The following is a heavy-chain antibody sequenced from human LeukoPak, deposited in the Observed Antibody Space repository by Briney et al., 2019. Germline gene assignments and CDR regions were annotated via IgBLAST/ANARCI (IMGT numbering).Heavy chain of an antibody. CDR2: IYYDGSNI. J-gene: IGHJ4*02. D-gene: IGHD1-1*01. CDR3: ARDWKTNSFVY. Sequence: PGGSLRLSCAASEFTFTTYGMHWVRQAPAKGLEWVAVIYYDGSNIYYADCVKGRFTISRHISKDALYVQMDSLRAEDTAIYYCARDWKTNSFVYWVRGTQLSVCS. V-gene: IGHV3-33*01. CDR1: EFTFTTYG.